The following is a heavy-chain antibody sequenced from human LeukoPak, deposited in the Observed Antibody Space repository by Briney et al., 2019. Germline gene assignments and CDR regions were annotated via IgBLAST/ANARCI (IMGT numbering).Heavy chain of an antibody. D-gene: IGHD3-9*01. CDR2: LSKSGNT. CDR3: ARARYVNSFYAFDI. Sequence: SETLSLTCTVSGGSISSYYWSWIRLPPGKGLEWVGYLSKSGNTNYSPSLKSRVTIFGDTSKNQFFLKLSSVTAADTAVYYCARARYVNSFYAFDIWGQGTLVTVSS. CDR1: GGSISSYY. V-gene: IGHV4-59*01. J-gene: IGHJ3*02.